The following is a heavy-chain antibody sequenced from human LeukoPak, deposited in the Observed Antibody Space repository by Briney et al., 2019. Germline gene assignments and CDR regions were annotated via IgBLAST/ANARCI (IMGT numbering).Heavy chain of an antibody. D-gene: IGHD3-16*01. J-gene: IGHJ4*02. CDR2: ISWDSGTI. CDR1: GFSFADYA. V-gene: IGHV3-9*01. CDR3: AKDISPYYDYVWGSTAGFDS. Sequence: GRSLRLSCAASGFSFADYAMHWVRQAPGKGLEWVSVISWDSGTIDYADSVKGRFTISRDNAKNSMYLQMNSLGTDDTALYYCAKDISPYYDYVWGSTAGFDSWGQGTLVTVSS.